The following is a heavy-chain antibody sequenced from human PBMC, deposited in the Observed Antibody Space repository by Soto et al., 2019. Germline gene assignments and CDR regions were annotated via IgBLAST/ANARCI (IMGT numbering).Heavy chain of an antibody. V-gene: IGHV1-46*01. J-gene: IGHJ4*02. D-gene: IGHD1-26*01. CDR2: INPSGGST. CDR3: ARSIRVGATHPAY. CDR1: GYTFTSYY. Sequence: ASVKVSFKASGYTFTSYYRHWVRQAPGQGLEWMGIINPSGGSTSYAQKFQGRVTMTRDTSTSTVYMELSSLRSEDTAVYYCARSIRVGATHPAYWGQGTLVTVSS.